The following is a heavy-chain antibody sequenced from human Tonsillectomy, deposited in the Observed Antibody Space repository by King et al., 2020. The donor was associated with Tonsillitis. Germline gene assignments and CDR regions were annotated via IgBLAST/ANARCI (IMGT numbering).Heavy chain of an antibody. CDR3: AKDKRSGSSGSSFDY. CDR2: ISYDGSNE. D-gene: IGHD3-22*01. CDR1: GFTFSSYG. V-gene: IGHV3-30*18. J-gene: IGHJ4*02. Sequence: LQLVESGGGVVQPGRSLRLSCAASGFTFSSYGMHWVRQAPGKGLEWVAVISYDGSNEYYADSVTGRFTISRDNSKNTLYLQMNSLRAEDTAVYYCAKDKRSGSSGSSFDYWGQGTLVTVSS.